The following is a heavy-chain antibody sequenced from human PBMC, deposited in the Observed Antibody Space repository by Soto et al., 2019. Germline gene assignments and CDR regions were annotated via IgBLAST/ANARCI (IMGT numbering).Heavy chain of an antibody. V-gene: IGHV3-23*01. CDR2: ISTSGVDT. Sequence: EVQLLESGGDLVQPGGSLRLSCAASGFTFSSYAMTWVRQAPGKGLEWVSSISTSGVDTYYADSVQGRFTMSRDNSGNTLYLQMNSLRAEDTALYYCAKKYTSSQGYFDLWGRGTLVTVSS. J-gene: IGHJ2*01. CDR1: GFTFSSYA. D-gene: IGHD6-13*01. CDR3: AKKYTSSQGYFDL.